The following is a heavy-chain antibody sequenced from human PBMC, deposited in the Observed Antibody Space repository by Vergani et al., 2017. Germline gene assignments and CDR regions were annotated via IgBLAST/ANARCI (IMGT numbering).Heavy chain of an antibody. V-gene: IGHV3-48*03. D-gene: IGHD4-17*01. CDR1: GFTFSSYE. CDR2: ISSSGSTI. J-gene: IGHJ3*02. Sequence: EVQLVESGGGLVQPGGSLRLSCAASGFTFSSYEMNWVRQAPGKGLEWVSYISSSGSTIYYADSVKSRFTISRDNAKNSLYLQMNSLRAEDTAVYYCARARDDYGDYEDAFDIWGQGTMVTVSS. CDR3: ARARDDYGDYEDAFDI.